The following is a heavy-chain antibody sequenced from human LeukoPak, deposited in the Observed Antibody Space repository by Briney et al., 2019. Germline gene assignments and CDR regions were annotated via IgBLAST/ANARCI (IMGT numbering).Heavy chain of an antibody. D-gene: IGHD3-22*01. CDR2: IYPGDSDT. CDR3: ARGGAYYYDSSGYRPSDY. J-gene: IGHJ4*02. Sequence: GESLKISCKGSGYSFTSYWIGWVRQMPGKGLEWMGIIYPGDSDTRYSPSFQGQVTISADKSISTAYLQWSSLKASDTAMYYCARGGAYYYDSSGYRPSDYWGQGTLVTVSS. V-gene: IGHV5-51*01. CDR1: GYSFTSYW.